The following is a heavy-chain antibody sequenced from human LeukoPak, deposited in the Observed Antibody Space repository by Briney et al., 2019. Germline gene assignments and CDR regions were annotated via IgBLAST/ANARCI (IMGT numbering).Heavy chain of an antibody. Sequence: ASVKVSCKASGYTFTSYGISWVRQAPGQGLEWMGWISAYNGNTNYAQKLQGRVTMTTDTSTSTAYMELRSLRSDDTAVYYCAKSGRRGYSYGSRFKYYYDYWGQGTLVTVSS. CDR3: AKSGRRGYSYGSRFKYYYDY. J-gene: IGHJ4*02. CDR2: ISAYNGNT. V-gene: IGHV1-18*01. CDR1: GYTFTSYG. D-gene: IGHD5-18*01.